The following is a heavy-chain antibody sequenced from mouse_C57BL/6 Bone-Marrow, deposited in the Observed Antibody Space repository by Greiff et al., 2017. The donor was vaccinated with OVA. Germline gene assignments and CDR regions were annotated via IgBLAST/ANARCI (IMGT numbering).Heavy chain of an antibody. V-gene: IGHV1-54*01. J-gene: IGHJ4*01. D-gene: IGHD1-1*01. CDR2: INPGSGGT. CDR3: ARREYGSRRSPYAMDY. CDR1: GYAFTNYL. Sequence: QVQLQQSGAELVRPGTSVKVSCKASGYAFTNYLIEWVKQRPGQGLEWIGVINPGSGGTNYNEKFKGKATLTADKSSSTAYMQLSSLTSEDSAVYFCARREYGSRRSPYAMDYWGQGTSVTVSS.